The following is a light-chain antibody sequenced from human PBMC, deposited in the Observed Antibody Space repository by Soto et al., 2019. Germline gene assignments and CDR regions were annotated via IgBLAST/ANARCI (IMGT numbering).Light chain of an antibody. Sequence: DIPMTQSPSSLSASVGDSVTITCRASQSIRSYLNWYQQKPGKAPKLLIYAASSLQSGVPSRFSGSGAGTDFTLTISSLQPEDVATDYCQQSYSTLLTCGGGTKVEIK. CDR1: QSIRSY. J-gene: IGKJ4*01. V-gene: IGKV1-39*01. CDR2: AAS. CDR3: QQSYSTLLT.